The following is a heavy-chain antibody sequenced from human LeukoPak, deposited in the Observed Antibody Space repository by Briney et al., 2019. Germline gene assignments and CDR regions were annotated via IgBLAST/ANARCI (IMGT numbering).Heavy chain of an antibody. J-gene: IGHJ5*02. D-gene: IGHD3-10*01. CDR2: ISGSGGST. V-gene: IGHV3-23*01. CDR3: AKPYYYGSGENWFDP. Sequence: GGSLRLSCAASGFTFSSYGMSWVRQAPGKGLEWVSAISGSGGSTYYADSVKGRFTISRDNSKNTLYLQMNSLRAEDTAVYYCAKPYYYGSGENWFDPWGQGTLVTVSS. CDR1: GFTFSSYG.